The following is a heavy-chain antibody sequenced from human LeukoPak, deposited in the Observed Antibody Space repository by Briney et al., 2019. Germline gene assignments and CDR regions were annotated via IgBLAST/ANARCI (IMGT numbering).Heavy chain of an antibody. V-gene: IGHV3-30*02. CDR2: IRFNGNNK. D-gene: IGHD3-3*01. Sequence: GGSLGLSCAASGFTFSNYGIQWVRQAPEKGLEWVTFIRFNGNNKYYIDSVKGRFTISRDNSNTTVYLQMNSLKPEDTAVYYCAKDAFDGSPYNHFLSGYYADYWGQGSLVTVSS. CDR1: GFTFSNYG. CDR3: AKDAFDGSPYNHFLSGYYADY. J-gene: IGHJ4*02.